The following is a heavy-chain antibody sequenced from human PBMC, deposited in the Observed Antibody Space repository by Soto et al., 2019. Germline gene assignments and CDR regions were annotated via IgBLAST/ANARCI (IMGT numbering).Heavy chain of an antibody. CDR2: ISSSSSYI. D-gene: IGHD6-13*01. CDR3: ASYSSSWNSGFDP. Sequence: EVQLVESGGGLVKPGGSLRLSCAASGFTFSSYSMNWVRQAPGKGLEWVSSISSSSSYIYYADSVKGRFTISRDNAKNSLYLQMNSLRAEDTAVYYCASYSSSWNSGFDPWGQGTLVTVSS. V-gene: IGHV3-21*01. J-gene: IGHJ5*02. CDR1: GFTFSSYS.